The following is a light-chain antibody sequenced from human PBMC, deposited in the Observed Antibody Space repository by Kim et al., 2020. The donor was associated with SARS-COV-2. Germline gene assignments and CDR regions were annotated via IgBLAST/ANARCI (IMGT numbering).Light chain of an antibody. J-gene: IGLJ2*01. CDR2: SFN. CDR1: SSNIGSNA. CDR3: AVWDDSLNGVV. V-gene: IGLV1-44*01. Sequence: QLVLTQPPSASGTPGQRVTISCSGSSSNIGSNAVSWCQQLPGTAPKLLIYSFNQRPSGVPDRFSGSKSDTSASLAISGLQSEDEADYYCAVWDDSLNGVVFGGGTQLTVL.